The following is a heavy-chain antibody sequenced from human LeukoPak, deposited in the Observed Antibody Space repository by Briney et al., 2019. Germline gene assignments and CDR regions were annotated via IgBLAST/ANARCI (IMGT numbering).Heavy chain of an antibody. V-gene: IGHV3-33*01. CDR3: ARDRFPRTTVTTKWFDP. J-gene: IGHJ5*02. D-gene: IGHD4-17*01. CDR2: IWYDGSNK. CDR1: GFTFSSYG. Sequence: GGSLRLSCAASGFTFSSYGMHWVRQAPGKGLEWVAVIWYDGSNKYYADSVRGRFTISRDNSKNTLYLQMNSLRAEDTAVYYCARDRFPRTTVTTKWFDPWGQGTLVTVSS.